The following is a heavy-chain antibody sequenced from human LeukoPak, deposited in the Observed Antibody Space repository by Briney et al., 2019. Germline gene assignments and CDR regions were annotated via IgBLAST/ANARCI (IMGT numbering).Heavy chain of an antibody. CDR3: ARDRWHYGSGSGFFDY. V-gene: IGHV3-48*01. J-gene: IGHJ4*02. D-gene: IGHD3-3*02. CDR2: IRSNTSNI. Sequence: QPGGSLRLSCTASGFSFSDYSMNWVRQAPGKGLEWVSYIRSNTSNIFYAESVKGRFTVSRDNAKNSLYLHMNSLRAEDTAVYYCARDRWHYGSGSGFFDYWGQGTLVTASS. CDR1: GFSFSDYS.